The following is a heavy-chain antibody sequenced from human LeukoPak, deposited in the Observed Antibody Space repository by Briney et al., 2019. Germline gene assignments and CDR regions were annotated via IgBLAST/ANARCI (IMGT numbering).Heavy chain of an antibody. CDR1: GFTFSSYW. Sequence: GGSLRLSCAASGFTFSSYWMSWVRQAPGKGLEWVANIKQDGSEKYYVDSVKGRFTISRDNAKNSLYLQMNSLRAEDTAVYYCARARWTVVVTATPDAFDIWGQGTMVTVSS. D-gene: IGHD2-21*02. J-gene: IGHJ3*02. V-gene: IGHV3-7*01. CDR2: IKQDGSEK. CDR3: ARARWTVVVTATPDAFDI.